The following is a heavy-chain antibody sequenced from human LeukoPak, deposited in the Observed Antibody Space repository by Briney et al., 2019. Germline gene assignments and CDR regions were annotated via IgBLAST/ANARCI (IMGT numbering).Heavy chain of an antibody. V-gene: IGHV3-30*02. CDR1: GFTFSIYG. D-gene: IGHD3-22*01. Sequence: PGGSLRLSCAASGFTFSIYGMHWVRQAPGKGLEWVAFIRYDGSNKYYADSVKGRFTISRDNSKNTLYLQMNSLRAEDTAVYYCAKDGTLDSSGYYDFDYWGQGTLVTVSS. CDR3: AKDGTLDSSGYYDFDY. J-gene: IGHJ4*02. CDR2: IRYDGSNK.